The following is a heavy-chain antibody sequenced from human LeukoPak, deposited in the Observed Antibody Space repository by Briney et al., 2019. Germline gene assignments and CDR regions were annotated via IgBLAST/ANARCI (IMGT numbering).Heavy chain of an antibody. CDR3: AKEQRGYSSSWTAADY. D-gene: IGHD6-13*01. V-gene: IGHV3-23*01. CDR1: GFTFSSYA. CDR2: ISGSGGIT. J-gene: IGHJ4*02. Sequence: GGSLRLSCAASGFTFSSYAMSWVRQAPGKGLEWVSGISGSGGITYYADSVKGRFTISRDNSKNTLYLQMNSLRAEDTAVYYCAKEQRGYSSSWTAADYWGQGTLVTVSS.